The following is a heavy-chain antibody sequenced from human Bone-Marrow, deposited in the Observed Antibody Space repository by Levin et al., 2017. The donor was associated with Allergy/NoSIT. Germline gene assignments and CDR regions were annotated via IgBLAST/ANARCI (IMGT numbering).Heavy chain of an antibody. J-gene: IGHJ4*02. CDR1: GFTFSSFA. Sequence: HAGGSLRLSCAASGFTFSSFAMSWVRQAPGKGLEWVSVISGSADDTRYSDSVKGRFPISRDNSQNTVFLQMNSLRGEDTAIYFCAKGRGMGVWSDPGDYWGQGSLVTVSS. CDR3: AKGRGMGVWSDPGDY. CDR2: ISGSADDT. V-gene: IGHV3-23*01. D-gene: IGHD3-10*01.